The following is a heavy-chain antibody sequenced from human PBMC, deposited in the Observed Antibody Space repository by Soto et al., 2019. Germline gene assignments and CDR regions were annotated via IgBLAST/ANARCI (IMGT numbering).Heavy chain of an antibody. D-gene: IGHD1-7*01. V-gene: IGHV6-1*01. CDR3: AGTTSHQWYYMDV. Sequence: SQTVSPTCAISGASITNNSAAWNWIRLSPSRGLEWLARTYYRSRWYNDYAVSVRSRITVNPDTSKNQFSLQLTSVTPEDTAVYYCAGTTSHQWYYMDVWGKGTTVTVSS. J-gene: IGHJ6*03. CDR1: GASITNNSAA. CDR2: TYYRSRWYN.